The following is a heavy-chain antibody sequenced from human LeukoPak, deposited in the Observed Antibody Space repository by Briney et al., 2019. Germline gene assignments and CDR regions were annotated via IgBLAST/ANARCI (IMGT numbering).Heavy chain of an antibody. Sequence: ASVKVSCKVSGYTLTEFSMRWVRQAPGKGLEWMGGFDPVDGEATYAQKFQGRVTMTEDTTTGTAYMELSRLRAEDTAVYYCATYLAYCRGGSCYDYWGQGTLVTVSS. CDR3: ATYLAYCRGGSCYDY. J-gene: IGHJ4*02. V-gene: IGHV1-24*01. CDR2: FDPVDGEA. CDR1: GYTLTEFS. D-gene: IGHD2-15*01.